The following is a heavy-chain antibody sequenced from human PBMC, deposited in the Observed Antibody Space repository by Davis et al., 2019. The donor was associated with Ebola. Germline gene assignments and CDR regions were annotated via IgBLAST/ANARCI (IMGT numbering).Heavy chain of an antibody. Sequence: PSETLSLTCTVSAGSISRGGSYWTWIRQHPGKGLEWIGYIYYSGSTYYNPSLKNRVTISLATSKNQFSLNLYSVTAADTAVYYCARDLRYDSSGYDSNFYMDVWGKGTTVTVSS. V-gene: IGHV4-31*03. CDR2: IYYSGST. CDR3: ARDLRYDSSGYDSNFYMDV. D-gene: IGHD3-22*01. CDR1: AGSISRGGSY. J-gene: IGHJ6*03.